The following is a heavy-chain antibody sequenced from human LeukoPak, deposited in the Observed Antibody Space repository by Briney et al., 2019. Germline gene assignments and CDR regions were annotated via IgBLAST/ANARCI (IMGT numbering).Heavy chain of an antibody. V-gene: IGHV3-7*03. D-gene: IGHD6-13*01. CDR1: GFNFSSYW. CDR2: LKQDGSEK. CDR3: ASSSIAAAGER. J-gene: IGHJ4*02. Sequence: GGSLRLSCAASGFNFSSYWMSWVRQAPGKGLEWVANLKQDGSEKYYVDSVKGRFTISRDNAKNSLYLQMNSLRAEDTAVYDCASSSIAAAGERWGQGTLVTVSS.